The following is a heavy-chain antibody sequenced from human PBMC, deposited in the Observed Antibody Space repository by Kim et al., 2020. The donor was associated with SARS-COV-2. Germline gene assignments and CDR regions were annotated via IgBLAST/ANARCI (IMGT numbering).Heavy chain of an antibody. J-gene: IGHJ6*02. CDR3: AREDSSGWYEVNYYYGMDV. V-gene: IGHV3-21*01. D-gene: IGHD6-19*01. CDR1: GFTFSSYS. Sequence: GGSLRLSCAASGFTFSSYSMNWVRQAPGKGLEWVSSISSSSSYIYYADSVKGRFTISRDNAKNSLYLQMNSLRAEDTAVYYCAREDSSGWYEVNYYYGMDVWGQGTTVTVSS. CDR2: ISSSSSYI.